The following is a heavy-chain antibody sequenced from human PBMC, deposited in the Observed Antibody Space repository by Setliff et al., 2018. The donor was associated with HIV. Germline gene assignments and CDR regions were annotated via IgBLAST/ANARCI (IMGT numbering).Heavy chain of an antibody. CDR3: ARVYSSGYYRAGGYYMDV. Sequence: SETLSLTCTVSGGSFSDYYWSWIRQPPGKGLEWIGEINHSGTTNSNPSLKSRVTISVDTSKNQFSLKLSSVTAADTAVYYCARVYSSGYYRAGGYYMDVWGKGTTVTVSS. CDR2: INHSGTT. D-gene: IGHD3-22*01. V-gene: IGHV4-34*01. CDR1: GGSFSDYY. J-gene: IGHJ6*03.